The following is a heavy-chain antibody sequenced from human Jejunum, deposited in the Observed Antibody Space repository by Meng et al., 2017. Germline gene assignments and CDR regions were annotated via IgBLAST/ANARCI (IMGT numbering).Heavy chain of an antibody. Sequence: PPVPMSLTCTFLGVSTTAPFYWTWSRQAPGKGLEWIGEVWPSGATYYNPSLSSRITISIDTSNNQFSLEVAFLTAADTAVYYCARAIRERYFDSWGQGTLVTVSS. D-gene: IGHD1-14*01. CDR3: ARAIRERYFDS. CDR1: GVSTTAPFY. V-gene: IGHV4-4*03. CDR2: VWPSGAT. J-gene: IGHJ4*02.